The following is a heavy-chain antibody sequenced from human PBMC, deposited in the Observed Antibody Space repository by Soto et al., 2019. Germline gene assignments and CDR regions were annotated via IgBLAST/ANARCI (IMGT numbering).Heavy chain of an antibody. Sequence: SETLSLTCAVYGGSFSGYYWSRIRQPPGKGLEWIGEINHSGSTNYNPSLKSRVTISVDTSKNQFSLKLSSVTAADTAVYYCAVEIAAAGTLYYYGMDVWGQGTTVT. V-gene: IGHV4-34*01. CDR1: GGSFSGYY. CDR3: AVEIAAAGTLYYYGMDV. D-gene: IGHD6-13*01. CDR2: INHSGST. J-gene: IGHJ6*02.